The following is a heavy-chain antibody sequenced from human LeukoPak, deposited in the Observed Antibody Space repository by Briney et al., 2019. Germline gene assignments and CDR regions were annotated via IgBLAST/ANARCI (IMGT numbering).Heavy chain of an antibody. CDR1: GGSISSGDYY. CDR3: ARAYDFWSGYYPYFDY. V-gene: IGHV4-30-4*08. D-gene: IGHD3-3*01. CDR2: IYYSGST. Sequence: PSGTLSLTCTVSGGSISSGDYYWSWIRQPPGKGLEWIGYIYYSGSTYYNPSLKSRVTISVDTSKNQFSLELSSVTAADTAVYYCARAYDFWSGYYPYFDYWGQRTLVTVSS. J-gene: IGHJ4*02.